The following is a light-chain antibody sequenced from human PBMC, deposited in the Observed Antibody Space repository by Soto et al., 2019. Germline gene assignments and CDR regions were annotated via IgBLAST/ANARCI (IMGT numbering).Light chain of an antibody. V-gene: IGKV3-15*01. J-gene: IGKJ1*01. Sequence: EIVITQSPATLSVSPGERAPLSCRASQSVSSTLAWSQQKPGQAPRLLIYGASTRATGIPARFSGSGSGTEFTLTISSLQSEDFAVYYCQQYNNWPPMAFGQGTKVEIK. CDR3: QQYNNWPPMA. CDR1: QSVSST. CDR2: GAS.